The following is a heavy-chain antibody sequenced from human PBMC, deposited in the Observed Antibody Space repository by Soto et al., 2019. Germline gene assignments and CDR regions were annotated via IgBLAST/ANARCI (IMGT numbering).Heavy chain of an antibody. CDR3: AKGAKTEYYDFWSGYYYSYYYYGMDV. Sequence: GGSLRLSCAASGFTFSSYAMSWVRQAPGKGLEWVSAISVSGVSTYYADSVKGRFTISRDNSKNTLYLQMNSLRAEDTAVYYCAKGAKTEYYDFWSGYYYSYYYYGMDVWGQGTTVTVSS. CDR2: ISVSGVST. J-gene: IGHJ6*02. D-gene: IGHD3-3*01. V-gene: IGHV3-23*01. CDR1: GFTFSSYA.